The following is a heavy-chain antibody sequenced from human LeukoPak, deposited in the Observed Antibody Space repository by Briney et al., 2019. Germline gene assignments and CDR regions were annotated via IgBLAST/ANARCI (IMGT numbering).Heavy chain of an antibody. CDR1: GGSISSYY. J-gene: IGHJ5*02. V-gene: IGHV4-59*01. Sequence: SETLSLTCTVSGGSISSYYWSWIRQPPGKGLEWIGYIYYSGSTNYNPSLKSRVTISVDTSKNQFSLKLSSVTAADTAVYYCARGPTGIYNWFDPWGQGTLVTVSS. D-gene: IGHD3-10*01. CDR3: ARGPTGIYNWFDP. CDR2: IYYSGST.